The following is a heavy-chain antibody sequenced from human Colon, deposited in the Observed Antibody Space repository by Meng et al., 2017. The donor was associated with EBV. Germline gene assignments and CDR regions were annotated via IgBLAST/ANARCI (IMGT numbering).Heavy chain of an antibody. D-gene: IGHD5-24*01. Sequence: QLQPQEARPGLGQPSGTLSPTCAVSGASSSSNNWCSCGRQPPGKELEWFGEINHGGNTNYNPPLKSRLTISVDRSNGNFSLRLSSLTAADKAVYYCARGNAYNAPSFDYWGQGTLVTVSS. V-gene: IGHV4-4*02. CDR3: ARGNAYNAPSFDY. CDR1: GASSSSNNW. J-gene: IGHJ4*02. CDR2: INHGGNT.